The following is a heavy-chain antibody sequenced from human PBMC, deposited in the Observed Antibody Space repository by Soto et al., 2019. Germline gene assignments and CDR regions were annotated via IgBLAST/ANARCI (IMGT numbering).Heavy chain of an antibody. D-gene: IGHD2-21*01. J-gene: IGHJ4*02. V-gene: IGHV3-33*01. CDR2: IWYDGNNK. Sequence: VGSLRPSCAASGFTSSNYAMHWVRQAPGKGLEWVAVIWYDGNNKYYADSVKGRFTISRDNSNNTLYVQMTSLRAEDTAVYYCARGLHSLFDYWGQGTLVTV. CDR3: ARGLHSLFDY. CDR1: GFTSSNYA.